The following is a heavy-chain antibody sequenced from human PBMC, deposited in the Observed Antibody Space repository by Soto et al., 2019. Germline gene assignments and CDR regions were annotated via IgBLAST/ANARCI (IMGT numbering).Heavy chain of an antibody. J-gene: IGHJ3*02. D-gene: IGHD3-22*01. Sequence: QVQLQDSGPGLVKPSETLSLTCTVSGGSMSAFYWNWIRQPAGKGLEWIGRIYTSGSTNYNPSLKSRVSMSVDTSKNQFSLSLSSVTAADTAVYYCAGGVYYENGGHYGNCFDIWGRGTKVTVSS. CDR2: IYTSGST. V-gene: IGHV4-4*07. CDR1: GGSMSAFY. CDR3: AGGVYYENGGHYGNCFDI.